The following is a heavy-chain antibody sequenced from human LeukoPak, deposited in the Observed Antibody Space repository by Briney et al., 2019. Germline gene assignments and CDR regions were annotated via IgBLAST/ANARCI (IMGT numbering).Heavy chain of an antibody. Sequence: SETLSITCTVSGASVGSAGYYWSWIRQPPGGGLEWIGYIYYISNTNYNPSLKSRVTMSVDPSKNQFSLKLNSVTAADTAVYYCARTQSQSGSYRYYFGYWGQGTLVTVSS. D-gene: IGHD1-26*01. CDR2: IYYISNT. CDR3: ARTQSQSGSYRYYFGY. V-gene: IGHV4-61*08. CDR1: GASVGSAGYY. J-gene: IGHJ4*02.